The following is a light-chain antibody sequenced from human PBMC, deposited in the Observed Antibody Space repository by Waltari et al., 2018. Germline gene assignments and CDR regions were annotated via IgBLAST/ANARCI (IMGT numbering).Light chain of an antibody. CDR3: QQYGSSPRT. V-gene: IGKV3-20*01. J-gene: IGKJ1*01. CDR2: GAS. CDR1: QRVSSSY. Sequence: CMASQRVSSSYLSWYQQKPGQAPRLLIYGASSRATGIPDRFSGSGSGTDFTLTISRLEPEDFAVYYCQQYGSSPRTFGQGTKVEIK.